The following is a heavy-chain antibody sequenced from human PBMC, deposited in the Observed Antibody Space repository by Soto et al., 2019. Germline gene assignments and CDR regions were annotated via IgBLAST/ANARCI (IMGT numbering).Heavy chain of an antibody. Sequence: QVILAQSGAEVKKPGSSVKVSCKVSGGSFSSFSINWVRQAPGQRFEWMGGIIPILGTANFTQKFQDRVPFTADESTATAYMTLSSLTSEDTAFYYCTSFDSNGYYPQKHYWGPGTQVTVSS. CDR1: GGSFSSFS. CDR3: TSFDSNGYYPQKHY. J-gene: IGHJ4*02. V-gene: IGHV1-69*01. D-gene: IGHD3-22*01. CDR2: IIPILGTA.